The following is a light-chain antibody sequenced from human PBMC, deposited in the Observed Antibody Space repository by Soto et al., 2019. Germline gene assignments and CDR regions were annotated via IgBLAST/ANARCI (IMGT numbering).Light chain of an antibody. CDR3: QQYNNWPPT. Sequence: EIVMTQSPATLSVSPGERATLSCRASQSVNSNLAWYQHKPGQAPRLLIYGASTRATGIPARFSDSGSGTEXXLTISSLQSEDFAVYYCQQYNNWPPTFGQGTKVEIK. J-gene: IGKJ1*01. CDR1: QSVNSN. V-gene: IGKV3-15*01. CDR2: GAS.